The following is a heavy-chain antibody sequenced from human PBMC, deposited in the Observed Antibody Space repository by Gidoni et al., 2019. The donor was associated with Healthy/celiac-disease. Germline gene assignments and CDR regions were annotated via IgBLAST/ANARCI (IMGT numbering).Heavy chain of an antibody. CDR3: TTDETYYYDSSGYYSLDY. D-gene: IGHD3-22*01. V-gene: IGHV3-15*01. CDR2: IKSKTDGGTT. CDR1: GFTFSNAW. Sequence: EVQLVESGGGLVKPGGSLRLSCAASGFTFSNAWMSWVRQAPGKGLEGVGRIKSKTDGGTTDYAAPVKGRFTISRDDSKNTLYLQMNSLKTEDTAVYYCTTDETYYYDSSGYYSLDYWGQGTLVTVSS. J-gene: IGHJ4*02.